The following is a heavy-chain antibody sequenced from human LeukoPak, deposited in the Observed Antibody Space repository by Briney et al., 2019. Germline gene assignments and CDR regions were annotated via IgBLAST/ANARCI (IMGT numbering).Heavy chain of an antibody. CDR2: IYSGAAT. V-gene: IGHV3-66*01. CDR3: ARDKGGFAYCSGGGCYSAWFDP. J-gene: IGHJ5*02. CDR1: GFTVSNTY. Sequence: GGSLRLSCAASGFTVSNTYMSWVRQAPGKGLEWVSVIYSGAATSYADSVKGRFSISRDNSKNTVYLQMNSLRAEDTAVYYCARDKGGFAYCSGGGCYSAWFDPWGQGTPVTVSS. D-gene: IGHD2-15*01.